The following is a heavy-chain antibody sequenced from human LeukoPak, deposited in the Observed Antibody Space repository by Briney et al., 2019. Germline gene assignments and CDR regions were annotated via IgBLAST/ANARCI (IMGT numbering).Heavy chain of an antibody. J-gene: IGHJ3*02. CDR3: AKAGTVTELVNYAFDI. Sequence: GGSLRLSCATSGFTFSSYAMSWVRQAPGKGLEWASGISGRGDTTYYADSVKGRFSISRDNFKNTMYLQINSLRAEDTAVYYCAKAGTVTELVNYAFDIWGLGTMVIVSS. V-gene: IGHV3-23*01. CDR1: GFTFSSYA. CDR2: ISGRGDTT. D-gene: IGHD4-17*01.